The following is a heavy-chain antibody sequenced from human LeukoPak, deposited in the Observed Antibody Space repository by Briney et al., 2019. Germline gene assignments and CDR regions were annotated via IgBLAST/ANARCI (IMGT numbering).Heavy chain of an antibody. J-gene: IGHJ5*02. CDR2: MNPNSGNT. CDR3: AGGITGYSSGWRFDP. CDR1: GYSFTSND. Sequence: ASVKVSCKASGYSFTSNDINWVRQATGQGLEWMGWMNPNSGNTGYAQNFQGRVTMTRNTSISTAYMELSSLRSEDTAVYYCAGGITGYSSGWRFDPWGQGTLVTVSS. V-gene: IGHV1-8*01. D-gene: IGHD6-19*01.